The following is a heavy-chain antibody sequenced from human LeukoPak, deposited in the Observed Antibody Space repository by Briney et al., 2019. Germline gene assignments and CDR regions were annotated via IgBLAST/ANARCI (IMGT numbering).Heavy chain of an antibody. CDR1: MLTFNADV. CDR3: ASDGDRGGYTFDI. V-gene: IGHV3-23*01. CDR2: ISGSGGRT. D-gene: IGHD3-16*02. Sequence: GGSLRLSCAASMLTFNADVMGWVRQAPGKGLECISAISGSGGRTYYADSVKGRFTISRDNAKNSLYLQMNSLRAEDTAVYYCASDGDRGGYTFDIWGQGTMVTVSS. J-gene: IGHJ3*02.